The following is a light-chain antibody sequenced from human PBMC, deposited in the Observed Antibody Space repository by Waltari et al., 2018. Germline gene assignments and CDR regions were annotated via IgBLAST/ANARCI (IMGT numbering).Light chain of an antibody. CDR3: QQFYSTPYT. J-gene: IGKJ2*01. V-gene: IGKV1-13*02. Sequence: AIQLPQSPSSLSASAGDRVPITCRASQSLSSALAWHQQKPGKAPKLLIYAASSLESGVPSRFSGSGSGTDFTLTITSLQPDDFATYYCQQFYSTPYTFGQGTKLEIK. CDR2: AAS. CDR1: QSLSSA.